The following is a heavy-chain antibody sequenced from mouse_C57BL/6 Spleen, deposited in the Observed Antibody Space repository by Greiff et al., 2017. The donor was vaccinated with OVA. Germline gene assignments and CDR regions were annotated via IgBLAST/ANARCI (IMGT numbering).Heavy chain of an antibody. CDR1: GYTFTSYW. CDR3: AIDERTDY. Sequence: QVQLQQSGAELVKPGASVKLSCKASGYTFTSYWMQLVKQRPGQGLEWIGEIDPSDSYPNYNQKFKGKATLTVDTSSSTAYMQLSSLTSEDSAVYYCAIDERTDYWGQGTTLTVSS. J-gene: IGHJ2*01. V-gene: IGHV1-50*01. CDR2: IDPSDSYP.